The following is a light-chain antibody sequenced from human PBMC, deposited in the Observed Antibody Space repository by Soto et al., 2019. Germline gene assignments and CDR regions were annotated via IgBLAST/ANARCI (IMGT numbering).Light chain of an antibody. CDR3: QSYDSILSGHV. Sequence: QSVLTQPPSVSGAPGLRVTISCTGSNSNIGAGYDVHWYQQLPGTAPTLLIHNDIKRPSGVPDRFSGSKSGTSASLAITGLQAEDEADYYCQSYDSILSGHVFGPGTKLTVL. J-gene: IGLJ1*01. CDR1: NSNIGAGYD. CDR2: NDI. V-gene: IGLV1-40*01.